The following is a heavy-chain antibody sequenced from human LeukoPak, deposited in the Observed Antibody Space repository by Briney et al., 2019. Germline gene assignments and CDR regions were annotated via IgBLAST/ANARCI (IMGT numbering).Heavy chain of an antibody. CDR1: GGTFSSYA. J-gene: IGHJ3*02. CDR2: IIPIFGTA. D-gene: IGHD6-6*01. CDR3: ARVRAPEYSSSPDAFDI. Sequence: ASVKVSCKASGGTFSSYAISWVRQAPGQGLEWMGGIIPIFGTANYAQKFQGRVTITADESTSTAYMELSSLRSEDTAVYYCARVRAPEYSSSPDAFDIWGQGTMVTVSS. V-gene: IGHV1-69*13.